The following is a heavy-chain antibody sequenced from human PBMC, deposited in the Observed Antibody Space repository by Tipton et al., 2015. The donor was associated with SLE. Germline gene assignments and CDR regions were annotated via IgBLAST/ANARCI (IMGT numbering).Heavy chain of an antibody. CDR2: IYYSGST. Sequence: TLSLTCTVSGGSISSYYWSWIRQPPGKGLVWIGYIYYSGSTNYNPSLKSRVTISVDTSKNQFSLKLISVTAADTAVYYCASWSPEITSGWSRFDYWGQGTLVTVSS. V-gene: IGHV4-59*01. D-gene: IGHD6-19*01. CDR1: GGSISSYY. CDR3: ASWSPEITSGWSRFDY. J-gene: IGHJ4*02.